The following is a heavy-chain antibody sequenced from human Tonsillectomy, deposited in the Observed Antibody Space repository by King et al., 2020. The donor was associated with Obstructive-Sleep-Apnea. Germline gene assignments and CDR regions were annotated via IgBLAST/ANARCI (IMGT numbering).Heavy chain of an antibody. D-gene: IGHD3-3*01. V-gene: IGHV3-30*04. CDR3: ARSLNYDFWSGFSY. Sequence: HVQLVESGGGVVQPGRSLRLSCAASGFTFSSYAMHWVRQAPGKGLEWVAVISYDGSNKYYADSVKGRFTISRDNSKNTLYPQMNSLRAEDTAVYYCARSLNYDFWSGFSYWGQGTLVTVSS. CDR1: GFTFSSYA. CDR2: ISYDGSNK. J-gene: IGHJ4*02.